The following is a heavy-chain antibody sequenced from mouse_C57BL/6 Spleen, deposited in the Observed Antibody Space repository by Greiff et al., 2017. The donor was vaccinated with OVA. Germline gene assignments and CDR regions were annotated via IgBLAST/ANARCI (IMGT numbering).Heavy chain of an antibody. CDR3: ARCDDGNYFGY. CDR1: GYTFTSYW. V-gene: IGHV1-69*01. D-gene: IGHD2-3*01. J-gene: IGHJ2*01. Sequence: QVQLQQPGAELVMPGASVKLSCKASGYTFTSYWMHWVKQRPGQGLEWIGEIDPSDSYTNYNQKFKGKSTLAVDKSSSTAYMQLSSLTSEESAVYYCARCDDGNYFGYWGQGTTLTVSS. CDR2: IDPSDSYT.